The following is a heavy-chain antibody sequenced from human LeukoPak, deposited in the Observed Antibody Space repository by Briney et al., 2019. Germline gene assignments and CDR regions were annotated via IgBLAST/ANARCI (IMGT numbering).Heavy chain of an antibody. CDR1: GGSISSYY. CDR2: IYYSGST. V-gene: IGHV4-59*01. D-gene: IGHD2-2*01. J-gene: IGHJ6*02. CDR3: ARALCSTSCYSYYYYGMDV. Sequence: PSETLSLTCTVSGGSISSYYWSWIRQPPGKGLEWIGYIYYSGSTNYNPSLKSRVTISVDTSKNQFSLKLSSVTAADTAVYYCARALCSTSCYSYYYYGMDVWGQGTTVTVSS.